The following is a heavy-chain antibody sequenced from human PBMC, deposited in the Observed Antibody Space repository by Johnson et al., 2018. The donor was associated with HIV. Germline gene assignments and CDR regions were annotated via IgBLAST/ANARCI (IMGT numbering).Heavy chain of an antibody. D-gene: IGHD1-26*01. V-gene: IGHV3-20*04. Sequence: VQLVESGGSVVRPGGSLRLSCAASGFTFDNFAMSWVRQAPGKGLEWVSGINWNGGSTSYADSVKGRFTISRDKAKTSLYLQVNSLGAEDTALYYCAREVSLRVGATLPPSYAFDIWGQGTLVSVSS. CDR2: INWNGGST. CDR1: GFTFDNFA. J-gene: IGHJ3*02. CDR3: AREVSLRVGATLPPSYAFDI.